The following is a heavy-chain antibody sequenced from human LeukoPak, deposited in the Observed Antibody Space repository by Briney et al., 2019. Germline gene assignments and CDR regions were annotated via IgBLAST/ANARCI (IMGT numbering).Heavy chain of an antibody. Sequence: ASVKVSCKASGYTFTGHYIYWVRQAPGQGLEWMGWIKPNSGDTNYVQKFQGRVTMTRDTSISTGYMELSRLRSDDTAVYYCAKSLYYCDSSGWAAFDHWGQGTQVTVSS. CDR2: IKPNSGDT. CDR3: AKSLYYCDSSGWAAFDH. D-gene: IGHD3-22*01. J-gene: IGHJ4*02. V-gene: IGHV1-2*02. CDR1: GYTFTGHY.